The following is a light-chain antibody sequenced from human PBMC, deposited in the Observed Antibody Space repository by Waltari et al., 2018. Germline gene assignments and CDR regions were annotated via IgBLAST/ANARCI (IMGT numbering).Light chain of an antibody. J-gene: IGKJ5*01. Sequence: TQSPSSLSASVGDRVTITCRASQGISCYLAWYQQKPGKAPNLLIYAAFTLQSGVPSRFSGSGSGTDFTLTISSLQPEDFATYYCQQFNTYPLTFGQGTRLEIK. CDR2: AAF. CDR1: QGISCY. CDR3: QQFNTYPLT. V-gene: IGKV1-9*01.